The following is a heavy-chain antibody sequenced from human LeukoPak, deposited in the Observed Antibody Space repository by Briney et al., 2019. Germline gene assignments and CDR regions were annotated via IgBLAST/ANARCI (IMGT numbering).Heavy chain of an antibody. Sequence: SETLSLTCAVSGGSISSGGYSWSWIRQPPGKGLEWIGYIYHSGSTYYNPSLKSRVTISVDRSKNQFSLKLSSVTAADTAVYYCARIRNDYGDSTVWYFDLWGRGTLVTVSS. V-gene: IGHV4-30-2*01. CDR2: IYHSGST. J-gene: IGHJ2*01. CDR3: ARIRNDYGDSTVWYFDL. CDR1: GGSISSGGYS. D-gene: IGHD4-17*01.